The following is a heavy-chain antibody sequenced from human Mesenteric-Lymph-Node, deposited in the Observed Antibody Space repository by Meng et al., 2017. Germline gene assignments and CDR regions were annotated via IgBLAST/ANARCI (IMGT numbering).Heavy chain of an antibody. V-gene: IGHV4-34*01. CDR1: GGPIRGYY. Sequence: VQLQQGGAGLLKSSETLSLTCAVSGGPIRGYYWSWIRQPPGKGLEWIGYIHHSGSAYYNPSLKSRVSISVDTSKNQFSLNLNSMTAADTAVYYCASFDHIPRRNYFDYWGQGTLVTVSS. D-gene: IGHD2-21*01. CDR2: IHHSGSA. J-gene: IGHJ4*02. CDR3: ASFDHIPRRNYFDY.